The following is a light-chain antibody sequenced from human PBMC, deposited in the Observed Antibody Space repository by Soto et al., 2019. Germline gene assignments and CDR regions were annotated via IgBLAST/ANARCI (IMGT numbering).Light chain of an antibody. J-gene: IGKJ4*01. Sequence: DIQLTQSPSFLSASVGDTVTITCRARQGLSTYLAWYQQKPGKVPKLLIRSASTLQSGVPPRFSGGGSGTEFTLTISTLQPDDSVSYYCQQLNGYQLAFGGGTNVEIK. V-gene: IGKV1-9*01. CDR3: QQLNGYQLA. CDR2: SAS. CDR1: QGLSTY.